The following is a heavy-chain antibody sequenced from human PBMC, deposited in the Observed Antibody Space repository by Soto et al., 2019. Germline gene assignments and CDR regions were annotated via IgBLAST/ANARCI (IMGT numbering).Heavy chain of an antibody. J-gene: IGHJ6*02. CDR3: ARELVVVTLYYYGMDV. CDR1: GFTFSSYG. V-gene: IGHV3-33*01. D-gene: IGHD3-22*01. Sequence: GGSLRLSCAASGFTFSSYGMHWVRQAPGKGLEWVAVIWYDGSNKYYADSVKGRFTISRDNSKNTLYLQMNSLRAEDTAVYYCARELVVVTLYYYGMDVWGQGTTVTVSS. CDR2: IWYDGSNK.